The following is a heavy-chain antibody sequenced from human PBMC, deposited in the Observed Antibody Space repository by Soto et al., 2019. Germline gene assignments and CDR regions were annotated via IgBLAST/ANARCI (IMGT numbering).Heavy chain of an antibody. J-gene: IGHJ4*02. CDR2: IYYSGST. CDR1: GGSISSGGYY. Sequence: SSETLSLTCTVSGGSISSGGYYWSWIRQHPGKGLEWIGYIYYSGSTYYNPSLKSRVTISVDTSKNQFSLKLSSVTAADTAVYYCARGKAYYDSSGYYLTFFFDYWGQGTLVTVSS. V-gene: IGHV4-31*03. D-gene: IGHD3-22*01. CDR3: ARGKAYYDSSGYYLTFFFDY.